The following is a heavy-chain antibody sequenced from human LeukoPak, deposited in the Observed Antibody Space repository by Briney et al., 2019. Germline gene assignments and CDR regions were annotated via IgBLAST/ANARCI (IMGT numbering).Heavy chain of an antibody. J-gene: IGHJ4*02. D-gene: IGHD2-21*02. V-gene: IGHV1-2*02. CDR1: GYTFTGYY. CDR2: INPNTGGA. Sequence: ASVKVSCKASGYTFTGYYMHWVRQAPGQGLEWMGWINPNTGGANYVQKFQGRVTMTRDTSISTAYMELSRLRSDDTAVYYCARDRLGGDVVDYWGQGTLVTVSS. CDR3: ARDRLGGDVVDY.